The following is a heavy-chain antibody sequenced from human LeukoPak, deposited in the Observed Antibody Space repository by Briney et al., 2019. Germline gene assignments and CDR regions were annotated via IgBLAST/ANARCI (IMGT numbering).Heavy chain of an antibody. CDR3: ARWGSIAALRA. V-gene: IGHV4-34*01. CDR1: GGSFSGYY. CDR2: INHSGST. Sequence: SETLSLTCAVYGGSFSGYYWSWIRQPPGKGLEWIGEINHSGSTNYNPSLKSRVTISVDTSKNQFSLKLSSVTAADTAVYYCARWGSIAALRAWGQGTLVTVSS. D-gene: IGHD6-13*01. J-gene: IGHJ4*02.